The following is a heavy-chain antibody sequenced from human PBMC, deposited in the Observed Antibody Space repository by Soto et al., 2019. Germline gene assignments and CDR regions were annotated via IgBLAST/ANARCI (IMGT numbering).Heavy chain of an antibody. CDR3: VRFGTYYDTSGYLD. V-gene: IGHV3-74*01. D-gene: IGHD3-22*01. CDR1: GFSFSSHW. J-gene: IGHJ4*02. CDR2: INSDGTTT. Sequence: GGSLRLSCAASGFSFSSHWMHWVRQAPGKGLIWVSRINSDGTTTNYADSVKGRFTISRDNAKNTLYLQMNSLRAEDTAIYYCVRFGTYYDTSGYLDWGQGALVTVSS.